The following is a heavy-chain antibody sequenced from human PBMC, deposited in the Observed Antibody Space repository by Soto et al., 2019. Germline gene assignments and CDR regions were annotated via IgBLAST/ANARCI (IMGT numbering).Heavy chain of an antibody. J-gene: IGHJ4*02. D-gene: IGHD3-16*02. CDR2: MNPNSGNT. CDR3: ARASYDYIWGSYRYLDY. Sequence: ASVKVSCKASGYTFTSYDINWVRQATGQGLEWMGWMNPNSGNTGYAQKFQGRVTMTRNTSISTAYMELSSLRSEDTAVYYCARASYDYIWGSYRYLDYWGQGTLVTVSS. V-gene: IGHV1-8*01. CDR1: GYTFTSYD.